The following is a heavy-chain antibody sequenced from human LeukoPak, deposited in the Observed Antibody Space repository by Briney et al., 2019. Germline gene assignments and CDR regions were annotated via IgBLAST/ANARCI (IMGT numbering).Heavy chain of an antibody. CDR3: ARDPVYDSSGYYDGFDY. J-gene: IGHJ4*02. CDR1: GGSISSGGYS. V-gene: IGHV4-30-2*01. D-gene: IGHD3-22*01. Sequence: SETLSLTCAVSGGSISSGGYSWSWIRQPPGKGLEWIGYICHSGSTYYNPSLKSRVTISVDRSKNQFSLKLSSVTAADTAVYYCARDPVYDSSGYYDGFDYWGQGTQVTVSS. CDR2: ICHSGST.